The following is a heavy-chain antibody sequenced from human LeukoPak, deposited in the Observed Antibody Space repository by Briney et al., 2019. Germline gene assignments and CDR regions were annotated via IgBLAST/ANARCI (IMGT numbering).Heavy chain of an antibody. D-gene: IGHD2-8*01. CDR3: AKGDNGALHF. Sequence: GGSLRLSCAASGFTFSDYYMNWIRQAPGKGLDWVAYISSSGTSISYADSVKGRFTISRDNAKNSLYLQMNSLRAEDTAVYYCAKGDNGALHFWGRGTMVTVSS. CDR2: ISSSGTSI. CDR1: GFTFSDYY. J-gene: IGHJ3*01. V-gene: IGHV3-11*04.